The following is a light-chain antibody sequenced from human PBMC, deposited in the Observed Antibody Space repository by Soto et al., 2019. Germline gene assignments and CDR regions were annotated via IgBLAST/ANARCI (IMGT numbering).Light chain of an antibody. CDR1: RSNIGAHYD. CDR3: QSYDNSLSVYV. CDR2: GNS. J-gene: IGLJ1*01. V-gene: IGLV1-40*01. Sequence: QSVLTQPPAVSGDPGQRVTISCTGSRSNIGAHYDVHWYQQLPGTAPKLLIYGNSNRPSAVPDRFSGSKSGTSASLAITGLQAEDEADYYCQSYDNSLSVYVFGTGTKVTVL.